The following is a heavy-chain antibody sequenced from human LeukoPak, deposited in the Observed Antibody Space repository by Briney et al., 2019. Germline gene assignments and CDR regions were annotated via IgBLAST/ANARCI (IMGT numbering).Heavy chain of an antibody. CDR3: ARHGPEIVVVPASIPLDY. Sequence: GESLQISCKGSGCSFTSYWIGWVRQMPGKGLEWMGIIYPRDSDVRYNPSFQGHVTISADTSISTLYLHWSSLQPSDTAIYFCARHGPEIVVVPASIPLDYWGQGTLVTVSS. J-gene: IGHJ4*02. V-gene: IGHV5-51*01. D-gene: IGHD2-2*01. CDR2: IYPRDSDV. CDR1: GCSFTSYW.